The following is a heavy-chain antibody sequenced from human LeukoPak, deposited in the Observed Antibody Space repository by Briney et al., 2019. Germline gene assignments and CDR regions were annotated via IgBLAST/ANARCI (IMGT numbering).Heavy chain of an antibody. J-gene: IGHJ4*02. V-gene: IGHV4-38-2*02. CDR3: ARLRGSIYFDY. D-gene: IGHD3-16*01. CDR2: IYHSGST. CDR1: GYSISSGYY. Sequence: PSETLSLTCTVSGYSISSGYYWGWIRQPPGKGLEWIGSIYHSGSTYYNPSLKSRVTISVDTSKNQFSLKLSSVTAADTAVYYCARLRGSIYFDYWGQGTLVTVSS.